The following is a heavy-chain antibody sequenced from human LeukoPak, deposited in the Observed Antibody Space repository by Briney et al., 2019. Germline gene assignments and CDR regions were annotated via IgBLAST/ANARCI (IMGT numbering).Heavy chain of an antibody. CDR3: ARHGPSTRYYFDY. J-gene: IGHJ4*02. CDR1: GGSISNYY. V-gene: IGHV4-59*08. CDR2: IYYSGST. Sequence: SETLSLTCTVSGGSISNYYWSWIRQPPGKGLEWIGYIYYSGSTNYNPSLKSRVTISVDTSKNQFSLKLSSVTAADTAVYYCARHGPSTRYYFDYWGQGTLVTVSS.